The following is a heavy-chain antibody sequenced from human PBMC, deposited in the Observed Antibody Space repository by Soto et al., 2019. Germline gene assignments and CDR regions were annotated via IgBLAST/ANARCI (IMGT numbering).Heavy chain of an antibody. CDR1: GYSFTSYW. Sequence: PGESLKISCKGSGYSFTSYWIGWVRQMPGKGLEWMGIIYPGDSDTRYSPSFQGQVTISADKSISTAYLQWSSLKASDTAMYYCAIQTGIVVVPAAYFDYWGQGTLVTVSS. V-gene: IGHV5-51*01. J-gene: IGHJ4*02. CDR2: IYPGDSDT. D-gene: IGHD2-2*01. CDR3: AIQTGIVVVPAAYFDY.